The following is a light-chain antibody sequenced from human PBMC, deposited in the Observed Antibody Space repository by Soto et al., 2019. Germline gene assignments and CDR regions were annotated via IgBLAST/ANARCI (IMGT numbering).Light chain of an antibody. J-gene: IGKJ5*01. CDR1: QSVSTSF. CDR2: GAF. CDR3: QQYGNASPIT. V-gene: IGKV3-20*01. Sequence: FVLTQSPRTLSFSPGETATLSCRTRQSVSTSFLAWYQQKPGQAPRLLIYGAFSRATGIPDRFSGSGSGTDFTLTISRLEPEDFAVYYCQQYGNASPITLGQVTRLEI.